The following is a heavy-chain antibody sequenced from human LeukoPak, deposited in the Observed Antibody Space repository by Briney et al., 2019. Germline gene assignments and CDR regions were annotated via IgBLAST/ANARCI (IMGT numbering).Heavy chain of an antibody. J-gene: IGHJ3*02. D-gene: IGHD3-3*01. V-gene: IGHV3-43*01. CDR1: GFTFNDYT. CDR2: ITWDGMST. Sequence: GGSLRLSCAASGFTFNDYTMHWVRQAPGRGLEWVSLITWDGMSTYYADSVKGRFTLSRDNSKNSLYLQMNSQRTEDTALYYCAKPRADDEKALDIWGQGTMVTVSS. CDR3: AKPRADDEKALDI.